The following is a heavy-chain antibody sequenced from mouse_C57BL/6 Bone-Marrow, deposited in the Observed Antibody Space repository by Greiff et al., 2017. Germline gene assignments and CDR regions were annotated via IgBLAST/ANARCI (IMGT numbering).Heavy chain of an antibody. CDR1: GFSLTSYG. D-gene: IGHD1-1*01. CDR2: IWSGGST. V-gene: IGHV2-2*01. Sequence: QVQLQQSGPGLVQPSQSLSITCTVSGFSLTSYGVHWVRQSPGKGLEWLGVIWSGGSTDYNAAFISRLSISKDNTKSQVFFKMTSLQADGTAIYYGAGENYYGSSSVDYGGQGTTLTVSS. J-gene: IGHJ2*01. CDR3: AGENYYGSSSVDY.